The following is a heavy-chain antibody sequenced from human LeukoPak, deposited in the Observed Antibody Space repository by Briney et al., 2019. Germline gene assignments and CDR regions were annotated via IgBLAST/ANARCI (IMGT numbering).Heavy chain of an antibody. CDR3: ARGYGSGSGDY. J-gene: IGHJ4*01. CDR2: INSSSSYI. D-gene: IGHD3-10*01. Sequence: GGSLRLSCAASGFTFSSYTMNWVRQAPGKGLEWVSSINSSSSYIYYADSLKGRFTISRDNAKNSLYLQMNSLRPEDTAVYYCARGYGSGSGDYWGHGTLVTVSS. V-gene: IGHV3-21*01. CDR1: GFTFSSYT.